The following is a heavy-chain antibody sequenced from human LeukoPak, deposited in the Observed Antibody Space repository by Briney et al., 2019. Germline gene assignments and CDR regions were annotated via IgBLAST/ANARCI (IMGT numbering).Heavy chain of an antibody. CDR2: IRYDGSNK. J-gene: IGHJ1*01. Sequence: GGSLRLSCAASGFTFSSYGMHWVRQVPGKGLEWVAFIRYDGSNKYYADSVKGRFTISRDNSKNTLYLQMNSLRAEDTAVYYCARDGHYDILTGYFQDWGQGTLVTVSS. CDR3: ARDGHYDILTGYFQD. D-gene: IGHD3-9*01. CDR1: GFTFSSYG. V-gene: IGHV3-30*02.